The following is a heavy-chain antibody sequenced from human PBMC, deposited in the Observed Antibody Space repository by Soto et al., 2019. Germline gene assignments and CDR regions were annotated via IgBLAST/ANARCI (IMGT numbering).Heavy chain of an antibody. V-gene: IGHV1-69*06. Sequence: GASVKVSCKASGGTFSSYAISWVRQAPGQGLEWMGGIIPIFGTANYAQKFQGRVTITADKSTSTAYMELSSLRSEDTAVYYCAEAVVVTAHDAFDIWGQGTMVTV. CDR1: GGTFSSYA. D-gene: IGHD2-21*02. CDR2: IIPIFGTA. J-gene: IGHJ3*02. CDR3: AEAVVVTAHDAFDI.